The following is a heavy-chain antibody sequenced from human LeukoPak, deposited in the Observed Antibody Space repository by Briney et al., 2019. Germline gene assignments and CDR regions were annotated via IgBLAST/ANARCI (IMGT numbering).Heavy chain of an antibody. Sequence: SETLSLTCAVYGGSFSGYYWSWIRQPPGKGLEWIGEISHSGSTNYNPSLKSRVTISVDTSKNQFSLKLSSVTAADTAVYYCARRREVTTGAFDIWGQGTMVTVSS. J-gene: IGHJ3*02. CDR1: GGSFSGYY. V-gene: IGHV4-34*01. CDR2: ISHSGST. D-gene: IGHD4-17*01. CDR3: ARRREVTTGAFDI.